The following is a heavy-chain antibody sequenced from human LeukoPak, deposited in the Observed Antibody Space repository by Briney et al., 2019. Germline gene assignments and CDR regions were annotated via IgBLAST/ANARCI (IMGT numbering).Heavy chain of an antibody. D-gene: IGHD3-3*01. CDR1: GYTFSNYA. Sequence: GGSLRLSCSAFGYTFSNYAMHWVRQAPGKGLDWVAFIRYDGSDSYYTDSVKGRFTISRDDSKKTLYLQMNSLRTEDTAAYYCALLGVVIPPDTYDVWGQGTLVTVSS. V-gene: IGHV3-30*02. CDR3: ALLGVVIPPDTYDV. CDR2: IRYDGSDS. J-gene: IGHJ3*01.